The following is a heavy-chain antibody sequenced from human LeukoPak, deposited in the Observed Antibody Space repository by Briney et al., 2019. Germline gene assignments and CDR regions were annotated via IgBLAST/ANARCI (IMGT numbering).Heavy chain of an antibody. V-gene: IGHV3-49*04. CDR1: GFTLGDYA. CDR2: IRSKAYGGTT. CDR3: TRWSLLWFGELFDY. Sequence: GGSLRLSCTASGFTLGDYAMSWVRQAPGKGLEWVGFIRSKAYGGTTEYAASVKGRFTISRDDSKSIAYLQMNSLKTEDTAVYYCTRWSLLWFGELFDYWGHGTLVTVSS. J-gene: IGHJ5*01. D-gene: IGHD3-10*01.